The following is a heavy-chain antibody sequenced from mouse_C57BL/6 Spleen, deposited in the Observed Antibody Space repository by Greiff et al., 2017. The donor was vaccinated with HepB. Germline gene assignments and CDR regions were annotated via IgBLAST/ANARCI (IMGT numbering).Heavy chain of an antibody. CDR1: GFTFSSYA. CDR2: ISSGGDYI. D-gene: IGHD1-1*01. J-gene: IGHJ1*03. V-gene: IGHV5-9-1*02. CDR3: TRGPDYYGSSRYWYFDV. Sequence: EVKLMESGEGLVKPGGSLKLSCAASGFTFSSYAMSWVRQTPEKRLEWVAYISSGGDYIYYADTVKGRFTISRDNARNTLYLQMSSLKSEDTAMYYCTRGPDYYGSSRYWYFDVWGTGTTVTVSS.